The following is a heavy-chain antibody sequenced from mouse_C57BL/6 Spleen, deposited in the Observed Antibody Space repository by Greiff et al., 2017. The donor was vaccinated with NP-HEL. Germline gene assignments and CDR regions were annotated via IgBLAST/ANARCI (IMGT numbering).Heavy chain of an antibody. CDR1: GYTFTDYY. CDR3: ARDDYDGFAY. CDR2: IYPGSGNT. J-gene: IGHJ3*01. Sequence: VKLMESGAELVRPGASVKLSCKASGYTFTDYYINWVKQRPGQGLEWIARIYPGSGNTYYNEKFKGKATLTAEKSSSTAYMQLSSLTSEDSAVYFCARDDYDGFAYWGQGTLVTVSA. V-gene: IGHV1-76*01. D-gene: IGHD2-4*01.